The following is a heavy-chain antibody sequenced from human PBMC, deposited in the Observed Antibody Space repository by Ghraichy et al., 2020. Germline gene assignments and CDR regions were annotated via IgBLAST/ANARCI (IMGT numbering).Heavy chain of an antibody. CDR3: VSALSGSRSPPPDY. D-gene: IGHD3-10*01. V-gene: IGHV3-64D*06. Sequence: GGSLRLSCSVSGFSFSRNAMYWVRQAPGKGLEYVSSISDNGGSTNYADSVRGRFTISRDNSKNTLYLQMSSLRVEDTALYYCVSALSGSRSPPPDYWGQGSLVTVS. J-gene: IGHJ4*02. CDR2: ISDNGGST. CDR1: GFSFSRNA.